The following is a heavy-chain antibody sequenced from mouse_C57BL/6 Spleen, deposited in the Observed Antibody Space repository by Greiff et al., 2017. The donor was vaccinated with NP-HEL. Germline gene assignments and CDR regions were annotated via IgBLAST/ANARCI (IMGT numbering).Heavy chain of an antibody. CDR1: GYTFTSYW. D-gene: IGHD1-1*01. V-gene: IGHV1-53*01. J-gene: IGHJ4*01. Sequence: QVQLQQPGPELVTPGASVKLSCKASGYTFTSYWMHWVKQRPGQGLEWIGNINPSNGGNNYNEKFKSKAPLTVDKSSSTAYMQLISLASDNSSVYDCARSCYGSRWAMDYWGQGTSVTVSS. CDR3: ARSCYGSRWAMDY. CDR2: INPSNGGN.